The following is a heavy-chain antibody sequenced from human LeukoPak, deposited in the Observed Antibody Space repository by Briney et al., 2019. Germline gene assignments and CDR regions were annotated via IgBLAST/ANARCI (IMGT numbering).Heavy chain of an antibody. CDR1: GYTFTSYG. CDR3: AKAPRESGNNYGDYYDY. V-gene: IGHV1-18*01. J-gene: IGHJ4*02. Sequence: ASVKVSCKASGYTFTSYGISWVRQAPGQGLEWMGWISAYNGNTNYAQKLQGRVTMTTDTSTSTAYMELRSLRSDDTAVYYCAKAPRESGNNYGDYYDYWGQGTLVTVSS. D-gene: IGHD4-17*01. CDR2: ISAYNGNT.